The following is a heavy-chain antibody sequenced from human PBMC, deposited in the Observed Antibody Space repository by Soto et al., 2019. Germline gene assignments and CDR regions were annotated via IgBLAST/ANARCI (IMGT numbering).Heavy chain of an antibody. CDR3: AHYVSTSPAGWFDP. J-gene: IGHJ5*02. CDR2: IYWDDDK. V-gene: IGHV2-5*02. Sequence: QITLKESGPTLVKPTQTLTLTCTFSGLSLSTSGEAVGWIRQPPGKALEWLALIYWDDDKRYNPTLMTRLTITKDTSKNQVVLTLTNMDPVDTATYYCAHYVSTSPAGWFDPWGQGILVTVSS. D-gene: IGHD3-10*02. CDR1: GLSLSTSGEA.